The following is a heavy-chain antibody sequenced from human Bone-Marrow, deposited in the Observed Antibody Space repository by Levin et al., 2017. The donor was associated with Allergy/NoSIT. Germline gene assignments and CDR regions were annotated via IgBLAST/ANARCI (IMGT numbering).Heavy chain of an antibody. CDR3: ARVWSSGSFYFDFHYMDV. V-gene: IGHV3-33*01. Sequence: GGSLRLSCAASGFTFSTYGMHWVRQAPGKGLEWVALIWYDGTNKYYADSVKGRFSISRDNSKNTVYLQMTSLRTEDTAVYYCARVWSSGSFYFDFHYMDVWGKGTTVTVSS. D-gene: IGHD3-10*01. CDR1: GFTFSTYG. J-gene: IGHJ6*03. CDR2: IWYDGTNK.